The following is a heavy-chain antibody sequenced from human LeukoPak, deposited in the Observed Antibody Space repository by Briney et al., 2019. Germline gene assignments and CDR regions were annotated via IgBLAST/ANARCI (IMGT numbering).Heavy chain of an antibody. J-gene: IGHJ3*02. CDR2: IYYSGST. V-gene: IGHV4-61*05. D-gene: IGHD1-26*01. CDR1: GGSMSSSSYY. Sequence: PSETLSLTCTVSGGSMSSSSYYWGWIRQPPGKGLEWIGYIYYSGSTNYNPSLKSRVTISVDTSKNQFSLKLSSVTAADTAVYYCARVGGSYGHDAFDIWGQGTMVTVSS. CDR3: ARVGGSYGHDAFDI.